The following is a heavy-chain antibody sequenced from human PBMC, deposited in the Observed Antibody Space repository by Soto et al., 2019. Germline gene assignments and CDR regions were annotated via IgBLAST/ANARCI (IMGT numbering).Heavy chain of an antibody. CDR2: ISYDGSNK. Sequence: GGSLRLSCAASGFTVSSNYMSWVRQAPGKGLEWVAVISYDGSNKYYADSVKGRFTISRDNSKNTLYLQMNSLRAEDTAVYYCATQRVDTAILPYYWGQGTLVTVSS. D-gene: IGHD5-18*01. CDR3: ATQRVDTAILPYY. J-gene: IGHJ4*02. CDR1: GFTVSSNY. V-gene: IGHV3-30-3*01.